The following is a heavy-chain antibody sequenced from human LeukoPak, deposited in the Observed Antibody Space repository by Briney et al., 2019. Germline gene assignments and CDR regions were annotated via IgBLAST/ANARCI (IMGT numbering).Heavy chain of an antibody. CDR1: GFTFSSYG. Sequence: PGGSPRLSCAASGFTFSSYGMHWVRQAPGKGLEWVAFIRYDGSNKYYADSVKGRFTISRDNSKNTLYLQMNSLRAEDTAVYYCAKKASYDFWSGYYSDYWGQGTLVTVSS. J-gene: IGHJ4*02. D-gene: IGHD3-3*01. V-gene: IGHV3-30*02. CDR3: AKKASYDFWSGYYSDY. CDR2: IRYDGSNK.